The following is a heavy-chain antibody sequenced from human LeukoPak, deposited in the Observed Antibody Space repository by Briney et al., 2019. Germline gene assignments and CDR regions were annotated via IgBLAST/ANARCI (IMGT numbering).Heavy chain of an antibody. D-gene: IGHD3-22*01. CDR1: GFTFSSYG. CDR3: ARDATSDYYDSSGYLYYYYMDV. J-gene: IGHJ6*03. Sequence: GGTLRLSCAASGFTFSSYGMNWVRQAPGKGLEWVSVIYSGGSPYYADSVKGRFTISRDNAKNSLYLQMNSLRAEDTAVYYCARDATSDYYDSSGYLYYYYMDVWGKGTTVTVSS. V-gene: IGHV3-66*01. CDR2: IYSGGSP.